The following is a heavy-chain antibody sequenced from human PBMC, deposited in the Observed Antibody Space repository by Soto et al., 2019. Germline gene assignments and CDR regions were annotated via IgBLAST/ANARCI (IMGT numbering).Heavy chain of an antibody. V-gene: IGHV3-23*01. CDR1: EFTFSNYA. CDR2: ISYGGGTT. Sequence: GGSLRLSCAASEFTFSNYAMSWVRQAPGKELEWVSAISYGGGTTYYADSVKGRFTISRDNSKNTLYLQMNSLRAEDTAVYYCAKNPGYYYDSTGYHFDYWGQGTLVTVSS. J-gene: IGHJ4*02. CDR3: AKNPGYYYDSTGYHFDY. D-gene: IGHD3-22*01.